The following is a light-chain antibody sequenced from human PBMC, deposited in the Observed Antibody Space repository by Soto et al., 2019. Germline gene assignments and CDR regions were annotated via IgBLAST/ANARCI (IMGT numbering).Light chain of an antibody. Sequence: QLVLTQPPSVSGAPGQRVTISCTGSSSNIGAGYDVHWYQQFPGTAPKLLIYGSVNRPSGVPDRFSGSKSGASASLAITGLQAEDEADYYCQSYDTSLRGVFGGGTKVTVL. V-gene: IGLV1-40*01. CDR3: QSYDTSLRGV. CDR2: GSV. J-gene: IGLJ3*02. CDR1: SSNIGAGYD.